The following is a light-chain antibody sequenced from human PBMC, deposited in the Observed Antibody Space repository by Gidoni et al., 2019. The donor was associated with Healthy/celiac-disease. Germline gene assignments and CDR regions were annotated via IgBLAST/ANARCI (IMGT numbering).Light chain of an antibody. J-gene: IGLJ2*01. V-gene: IGLV1-44*01. CDR1: SSNIGSNT. CDR3: AAWDDILNGVV. Sequence: QSVLTQPPSASGTPGQTVTISCSGSSSNIGSNTVNWYQQLPGTAPKLLIYSNNQRPSGVPDRFSGSKSGTSASLAISGLQSEDEADYYCAAWDDILNGVVFGGGTKLTVL. CDR2: SNN.